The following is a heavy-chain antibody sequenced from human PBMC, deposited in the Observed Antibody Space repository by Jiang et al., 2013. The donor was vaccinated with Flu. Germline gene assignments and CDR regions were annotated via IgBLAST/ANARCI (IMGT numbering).Heavy chain of an antibody. V-gene: IGHV6-1*01. J-gene: IGHJ4*02. CDR3: ARISHNSLIY. CDR2: TYYRSKWFN. CDR1: GDSVSSNSAA. D-gene: IGHD1-1*01. Sequence: QTLSLTCAISGDSVSSNSAAWSWIRQSPSRGLEWLGRTYYRSKWFNDYAVSVKSRITITPDTSKNQFSLQLTSVTPEDTAVYYCARISHNSLIYWGQGTLVTVSS.